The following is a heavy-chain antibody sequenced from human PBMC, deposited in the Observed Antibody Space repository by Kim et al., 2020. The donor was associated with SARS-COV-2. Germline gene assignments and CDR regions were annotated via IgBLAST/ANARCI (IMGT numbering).Heavy chain of an antibody. J-gene: IGHJ4*02. D-gene: IGHD4-17*01. CDR3: ASNPTVTPY. CDR2: ISYDGSNK. CDR1: GFTFSSYA. Sequence: GGSLRLSCAASGFTFSSYAMHWVRQAPGKGLEWVAVISYDGSNKYYADSVKGRFTISRDNSKNTLYLQMNSLRAEDTAVYYCASNPTVTPYWGQGTLVTVSS. V-gene: IGHV3-30-3*01.